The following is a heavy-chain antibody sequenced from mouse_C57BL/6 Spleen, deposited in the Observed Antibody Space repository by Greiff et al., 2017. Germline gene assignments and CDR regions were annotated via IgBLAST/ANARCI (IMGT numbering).Heavy chain of an antibody. CDR3: ARDDYDGSSPYWYFDV. CDR1: GYTFTSYD. Sequence: VQRVESGPELVKPGASVKLSCKASGYTFTSYDINWVKQRPGQGLEWIGWIYPRDGSTKYNEKFKGKATLTVDTSSSTAYMELHSLTSEDAAFYFCARDDYDGSSPYWYFDVWGTGPTVTVSS. CDR2: IYPRDGST. J-gene: IGHJ1*03. V-gene: IGHV1-85*01. D-gene: IGHD1-1*01.